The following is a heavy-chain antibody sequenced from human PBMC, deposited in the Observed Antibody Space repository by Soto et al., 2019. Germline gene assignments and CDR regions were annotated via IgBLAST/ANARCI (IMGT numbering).Heavy chain of an antibody. D-gene: IGHD3-3*01. CDR2: ISGSGGST. Sequence: PGGSLRLSCAASGFTVSNYAMSWVRQAPGKGPEWVSAISGSGGSTYYADSVKGRFTISRDNSKNTLYLQMNSLRAEDTAVYYCAKGIRFLEWTSYYYYMDVWGKGTTVTVSS. V-gene: IGHV3-23*01. CDR3: AKGIRFLEWTSYYYYMDV. CDR1: GFTVSNYA. J-gene: IGHJ6*03.